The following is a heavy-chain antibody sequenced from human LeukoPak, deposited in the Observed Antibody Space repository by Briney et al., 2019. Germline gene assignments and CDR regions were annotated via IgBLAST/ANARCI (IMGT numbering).Heavy chain of an antibody. CDR2: ISAYNGNT. V-gene: IGHV1-18*01. CDR3: ARDRSESDY. J-gene: IGHJ4*02. Sequence: ASVKVSCKASGYTFTSYGINRVRRAPGQGLERMGWISAYNGNTNYAQKLQGRVTMTTDTSTNTAYMELRSLRSDDTAVYYCARDRSESDYWGQGTLVTVSS. CDR1: GYTFTSYG.